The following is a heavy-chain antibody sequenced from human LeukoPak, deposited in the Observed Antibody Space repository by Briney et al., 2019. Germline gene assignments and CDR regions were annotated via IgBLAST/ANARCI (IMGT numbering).Heavy chain of an antibody. J-gene: IGHJ4*02. Sequence: SETLSLTCTVSGGSISSGDYYWSWIRQPPGKGLEWIGYIYYSGSTYYNPSLKSRVTISVDTSKNQFSLKLSSVTAADTAVYYCARHYDSSQGIDYWGQGTLVTVSS. CDR1: GGSISSGDYY. V-gene: IGHV4-30-4*01. CDR2: IYYSGST. CDR3: ARHYDSSQGIDY. D-gene: IGHD3-22*01.